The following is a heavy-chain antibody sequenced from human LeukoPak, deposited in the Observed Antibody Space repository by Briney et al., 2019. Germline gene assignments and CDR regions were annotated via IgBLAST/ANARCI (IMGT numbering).Heavy chain of an antibody. J-gene: IGHJ4*02. D-gene: IGHD5-18*01. CDR1: GCTFDDYA. CDR2: ISWNSGSR. V-gene: IGHV3-9*01. Sequence: GGSLRLSCAASGCTFDDYAMHWVRQAPGKGLGRVSGISWNSGSRGYADSVKGRFTISRDNAKNSLYLQMNSLRGEDTAVYSCARDLRTGYTYGYPLDYWGQGTLVTVSS. CDR3: ARDLRTGYTYGYPLDY.